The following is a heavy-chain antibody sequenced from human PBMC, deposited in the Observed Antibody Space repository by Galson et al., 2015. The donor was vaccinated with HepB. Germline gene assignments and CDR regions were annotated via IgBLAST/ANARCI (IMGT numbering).Heavy chain of an antibody. CDR2: INTNTGNP. CDR3: ARTPYYGSGSSSNAWFDP. Sequence: SVKVSCKASGYIFTNYAMNWVRQAPGQGLEWMGWINTNTGNPTYAQGSTGRFVFSLDTSVSTTYLQISGLKAGDTALYYCARTPYYGSGSSSNAWFDPWGQGTLVTVSS. V-gene: IGHV7-4-1*02. CDR1: GYIFTNYA. D-gene: IGHD3-10*01. J-gene: IGHJ5*02.